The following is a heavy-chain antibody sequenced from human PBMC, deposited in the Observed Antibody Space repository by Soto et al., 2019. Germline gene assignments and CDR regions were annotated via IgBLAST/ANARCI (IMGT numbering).Heavy chain of an antibody. CDR3: ARDLTAGFAYSSSSDNIDY. CDR1: GGTFSSYT. Sequence: QVQLVQSGAEVKKPGSSVKVSCKASGGTFSSYTISWVRQAPGQGLEWMGRIIPILGIANYAQKFQGRVTITADKSTSTAYMELSSLRSEDTAVYYCARDLTAGFAYSSSSDNIDYWGQGTLVTVSS. CDR2: IIPILGIA. J-gene: IGHJ4*02. D-gene: IGHD6-6*01. V-gene: IGHV1-69*08.